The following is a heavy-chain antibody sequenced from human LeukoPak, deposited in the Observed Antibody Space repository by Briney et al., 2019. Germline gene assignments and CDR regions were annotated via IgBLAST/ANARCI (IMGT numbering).Heavy chain of an antibody. CDR3: ARPSASGSKSDRGWFDS. CDR1: GYSFTNYW. D-gene: IGHD3-10*01. CDR2: IYPGDSDT. J-gene: IGHJ5*01. Sequence: GESLRISCRDSGYSFTNYWIGWVRQMPGKGLEWMGIIYPGDSDTRYSPSFQGQVTISVDKSTSTAYLQWSSLKASDTATYYCARPSASGSKSDRGWFDSWGQGTLVTVSS. V-gene: IGHV5-51*01.